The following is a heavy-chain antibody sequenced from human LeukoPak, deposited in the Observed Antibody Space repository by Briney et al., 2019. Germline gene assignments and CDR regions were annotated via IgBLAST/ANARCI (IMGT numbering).Heavy chain of an antibody. CDR2: INHSGST. D-gene: IGHD1-20*01. V-gene: IGHV4-34*01. CDR3: ARGDRITGTAGT. CDR1: X. J-gene: IGHJ4*02. Sequence: XWXWXXXPPGKGLEWIGEINHSGSTNYNPSLKSRVTISVDTSKNQFSLKLSSVTAADTAVYYCARGDRITGTAGTWGQGTLVTVSS.